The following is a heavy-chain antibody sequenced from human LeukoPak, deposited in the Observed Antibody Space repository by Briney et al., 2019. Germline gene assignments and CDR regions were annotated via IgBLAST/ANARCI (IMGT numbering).Heavy chain of an antibody. CDR1: GFTFSSYS. V-gene: IGHV3-48*02. D-gene: IGHD4-23*01. J-gene: IGHJ4*02. CDR2: ISSSSSTI. CDR3: ARGGTTVVNRYSFDY. Sequence: QTGGSLRLSCAASGFTFSSYSMNWVRQAPGKGLEWVSYISSSSSTIYYADSVKGRFTISRDNAKNSLYLQVNSLRDEDTAVYYCARGGTTVVNRYSFDYWGQGTLVTVSS.